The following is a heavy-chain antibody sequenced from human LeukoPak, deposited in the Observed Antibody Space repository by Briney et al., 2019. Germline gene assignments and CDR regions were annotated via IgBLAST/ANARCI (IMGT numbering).Heavy chain of an antibody. V-gene: IGHV1-18*01. CDR3: ARVAGSSYDY. D-gene: IGHD3-10*01. CDR2: ISPDSGNT. J-gene: IGHJ4*02. CDR1: GYTVTTHG. Sequence: EASVKVSCKASGYTVTTHGITWVRQAPGQGLEWMGWISPDSGNTNCAQNLQDRITMTTDTSTTTACMELRSLRSDDTAVYYCARVAGSSYDYWGQGTLVTVSS.